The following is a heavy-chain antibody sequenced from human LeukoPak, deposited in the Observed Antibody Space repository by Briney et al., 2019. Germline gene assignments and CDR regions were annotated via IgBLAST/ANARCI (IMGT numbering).Heavy chain of an antibody. V-gene: IGHV4-34*01. J-gene: IGHJ5*02. D-gene: IGHD2-2*02. CDR3: ARDVKTVIVVPAAIRWFDP. CDR1: GGSFSGYY. CDR2: INHSGST. Sequence: TSETLSLTCAVYGGSFSGYYWSWIRQPPGKGLEWIGEINHSGSTNYNPSLKSRVTISVDTSKNQFSLKLSSVTAADTAVHYCARDVKTVIVVPAAIRWFDPWGQGTLVTVSS.